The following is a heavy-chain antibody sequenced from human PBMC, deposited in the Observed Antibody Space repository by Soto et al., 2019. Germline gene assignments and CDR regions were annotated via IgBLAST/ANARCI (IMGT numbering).Heavy chain of an antibody. V-gene: IGHV1-3*05. Sequence: QVQLVQSGAEEKKPGASVKVSCKASGYSFTSYAIHWVRQAPGQRLEWMGWINAGNGNTKIPQKLQGRVTITRDTSASTAYMEVSSLLFEDTAVYYCARAAYYYDSIGYYPGDYWGQGSLVTVSS. CDR2: INAGNGNT. D-gene: IGHD3-22*01. CDR1: GYSFTSYA. J-gene: IGHJ4*02. CDR3: ARAAYYYDSIGYYPGDY.